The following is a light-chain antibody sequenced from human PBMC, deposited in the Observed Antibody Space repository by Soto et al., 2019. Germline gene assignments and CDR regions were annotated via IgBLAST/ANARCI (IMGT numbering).Light chain of an antibody. CDR2: SNN. Sequence: QAVVTQPPLVSGALGLRVTISCTGSSSNIGADYDVHWYQQIAGKAPKLLIYSNNKRPSGVPDRFSGSKPDTSASLAITGLQAEDEADYNCQSYDDSLSGSGVFGGGTKLTVL. CDR1: SSNIGADYD. CDR3: QSYDDSLSGSGV. V-gene: IGLV1-40*01. J-gene: IGLJ3*02.